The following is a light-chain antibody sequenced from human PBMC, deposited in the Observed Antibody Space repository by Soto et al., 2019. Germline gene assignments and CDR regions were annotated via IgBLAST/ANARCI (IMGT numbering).Light chain of an antibody. CDR3: TSYSSSDIFYV. Sequence: QSVLTQPASVSGSPGQSITISCTGTSSDIGGYYYVSWYQHHPGKAPKLLIYQVTNRPSRVSNRFSGSKSGNTASLTISGLQADDEADYYCTSYSSSDIFYVFRTGTKV. V-gene: IGLV2-14*01. J-gene: IGLJ1*01. CDR2: QVT. CDR1: SSDIGGYYY.